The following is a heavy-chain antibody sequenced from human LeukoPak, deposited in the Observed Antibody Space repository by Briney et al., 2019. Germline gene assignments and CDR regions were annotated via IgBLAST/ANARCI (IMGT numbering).Heavy chain of an antibody. CDR2: ISAYNGNT. CDR3: ARDSYDILTGYYNFDY. D-gene: IGHD3-9*01. Sequence: GASVKVSCKASGYTFTSYGISWVRQAPGQGLEWMGWISAYNGNTNYAQKLQGRVTMTTDTSTSTAYMELRSLRSDDTAVYYCARDSYDILTGYYNFDYWGQGTLVTVSS. V-gene: IGHV1-18*01. J-gene: IGHJ4*02. CDR1: GYTFTSYG.